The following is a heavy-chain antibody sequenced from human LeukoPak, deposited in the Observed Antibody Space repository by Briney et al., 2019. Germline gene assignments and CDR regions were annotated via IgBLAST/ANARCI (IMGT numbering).Heavy chain of an antibody. V-gene: IGHV3-30*04. Sequence: TGGSLRLSCAASGFTFSSYAMHWVRRAPGKGLEWVAVISYDGSNKYYADSVKGRFTISRDNSKNTLYLQMNSLRAEDTAVYYCARTGYSSSWYLGYYFGYWGQGTLVTVSS. CDR1: GFTFSSYA. CDR2: ISYDGSNK. J-gene: IGHJ4*02. D-gene: IGHD6-13*01. CDR3: ARTGYSSSWYLGYYFGY.